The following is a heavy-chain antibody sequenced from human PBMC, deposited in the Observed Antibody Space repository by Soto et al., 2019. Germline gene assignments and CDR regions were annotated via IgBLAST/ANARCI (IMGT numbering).Heavy chain of an antibody. J-gene: IGHJ4*02. CDR3: AHRPRGFTYFVDY. CDR2: LYWDDDE. V-gene: IGHV2-5*02. CDR1: GFSLSTRGVG. D-gene: IGHD2-8*01. Sequence: QITLNESGPTLVKPTQTLTLTCTFSGFSLSTRGVGVGWIRQPPGKALEWLALLYWDDDERYSPSLMSRPALTKDTSKHQVFLTMTNVDPVDTATYYCAHRPRGFTYFVDYWGQGTLVTVSS.